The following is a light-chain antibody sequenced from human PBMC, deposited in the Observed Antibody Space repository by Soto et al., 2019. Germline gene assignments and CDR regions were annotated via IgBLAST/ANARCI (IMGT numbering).Light chain of an antibody. V-gene: IGKV3-11*01. CDR2: DAS. J-gene: IGKJ5*01. Sequence: IFLTQSPATRSLSPGERATLSCRASQSVSSYLAWYQQKPGQAPRLLIYDASNRATGIPARFSGSGSGTDFTLTISSLEPEDFAVYYCQQRSNWPPITFGQGTRLEIK. CDR1: QSVSSY. CDR3: QQRSNWPPIT.